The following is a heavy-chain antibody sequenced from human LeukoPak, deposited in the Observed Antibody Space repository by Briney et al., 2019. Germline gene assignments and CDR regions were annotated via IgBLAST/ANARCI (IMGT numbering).Heavy chain of an antibody. CDR2: ISSSGSTI. V-gene: IGHV3-11*01. J-gene: IGHJ3*02. CDR1: GFAFSDYY. CDR3: ARDLVVGYKWGAFDI. Sequence: GGSLRLSCAASGFAFSDYYMSWIRQAPGKGLEWVSYISSSGSTIYYADSVKGRFTISRDNAKNSLYLQMNSLRAEDTAVYYCARDLVVGYKWGAFDIWGQGTMVTVSS. D-gene: IGHD5-24*01.